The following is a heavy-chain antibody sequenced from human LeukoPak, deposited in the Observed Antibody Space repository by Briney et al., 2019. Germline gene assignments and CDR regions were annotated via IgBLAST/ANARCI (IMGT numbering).Heavy chain of an antibody. J-gene: IGHJ4*02. Sequence: GGSLRLSCAASAFTFSAYWMHWVRQVPGKGLVWASRINGDGSSTNYADSVKGRFTISRDNAKNTLYLQMNSLRAEDTAVYYCARDLELTYYDSSGYDYWGQGTPVTVSS. CDR2: INGDGSST. CDR3: ARDLELTYYDSSGYDY. D-gene: IGHD3-22*01. V-gene: IGHV3-74*01. CDR1: AFTFSAYW.